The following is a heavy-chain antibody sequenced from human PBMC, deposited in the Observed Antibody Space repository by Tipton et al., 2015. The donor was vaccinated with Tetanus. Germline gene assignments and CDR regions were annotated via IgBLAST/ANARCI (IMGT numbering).Heavy chain of an antibody. V-gene: IGHV5-51*01. CDR3: ARRSTTTALSYYLES. J-gene: IGHJ4*02. D-gene: IGHD1-1*01. Sequence: VQLVQSGAEEKKPGESLKISCKVSGYNFTLYWIGWVRQMPGQGLEWMGSIYPRDSNARYSPSFQGQVTISADTSISTAYLQWSSLKTSDTAMYYCARRSTTTALSYYLESWGQGTLVTVSS. CDR2: IYPRDSNA. CDR1: GYNFTLYW.